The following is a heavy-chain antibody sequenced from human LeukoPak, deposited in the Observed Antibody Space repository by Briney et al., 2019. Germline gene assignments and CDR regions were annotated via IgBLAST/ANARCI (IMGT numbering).Heavy chain of an antibody. J-gene: IGHJ3*02. CDR3: ARHGYDILTGLI. CDR1: AGSISSYY. D-gene: IGHD3-9*01. CDR2: IYYSGST. V-gene: IGHV4-59*08. Sequence: PSETLSLTCAVSAGSISSYYWSWIRQPPGKGLEWIGYIYYSGSTNYNPSLKSRVTISVDTSKNQFSLKLSSVTAADTAVYYCARHGYDILTGLIWGQGTMVTVSS.